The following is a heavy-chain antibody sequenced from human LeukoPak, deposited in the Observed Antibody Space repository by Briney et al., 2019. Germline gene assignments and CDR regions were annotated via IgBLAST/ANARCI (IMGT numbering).Heavy chain of an antibody. CDR1: GFTFSSYA. CDR2: ISGSGGST. J-gene: IGHJ4*02. D-gene: IGHD2-2*01. V-gene: IGHV3-23*01. CDR3: AREYCSSTSCYDLDY. Sequence: GGSLRLSCAASGFTFSSYAMSWVRQAPGKGLEWVSAISGSGGSTYYADSVKGRFTISRDNSKNTLYLQMNSLRAEDTAVYYCAREYCSSTSCYDLDYWGQGTLVTVSS.